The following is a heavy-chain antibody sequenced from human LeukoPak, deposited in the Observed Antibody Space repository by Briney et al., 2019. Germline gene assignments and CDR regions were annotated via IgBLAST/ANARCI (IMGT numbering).Heavy chain of an antibody. J-gene: IGHJ4*02. Sequence: PGGSLRLSCAASGFTFSSYSMNWVRQAPGKGLEWVSSISSSSSYIYYADSVKGRFTISRDNAKNSLYLQMNSLRAEDTAVYYCARVPYYYDSSGYPFDYWGQGTLVTVSS. CDR2: ISSSSSYI. CDR1: GFTFSSYS. CDR3: ARVPYYYDSSGYPFDY. D-gene: IGHD3-22*01. V-gene: IGHV3-21*01.